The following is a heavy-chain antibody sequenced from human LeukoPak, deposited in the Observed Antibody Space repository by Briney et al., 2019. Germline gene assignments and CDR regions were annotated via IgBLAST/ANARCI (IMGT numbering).Heavy chain of an antibody. D-gene: IGHD1-26*01. Sequence: GGSLRLSCAASGFTFSSYWMSWVRQAPGKGLEWVANIKQDGSEKYYVDSVKGRFTISRDNAKNSLYLLMNSLRAEDTAVYYCARLRVGAHYYFDYWGQGTLVTVPS. J-gene: IGHJ4*02. CDR1: GFTFSSYW. CDR3: ARLRVGAHYYFDY. CDR2: IKQDGSEK. V-gene: IGHV3-7*03.